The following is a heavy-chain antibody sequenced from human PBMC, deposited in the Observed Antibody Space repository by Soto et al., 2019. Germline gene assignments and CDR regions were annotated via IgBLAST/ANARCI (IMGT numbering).Heavy chain of an antibody. CDR3: ATVHRQRGYYYYGMDV. CDR2: FDPEDGET. Sequence: VKVSCKVSGYTLTELSMHWVRQAPGKGLEWMGGFDPEDGETIYAQKFQGRVTMTEDTSTDTAYMELSSLRSEDTAVYYCATVHRQRGYYYYGMDVWGQGTTVTVSS. D-gene: IGHD6-25*01. CDR1: GYTLTELS. V-gene: IGHV1-24*01. J-gene: IGHJ6*02.